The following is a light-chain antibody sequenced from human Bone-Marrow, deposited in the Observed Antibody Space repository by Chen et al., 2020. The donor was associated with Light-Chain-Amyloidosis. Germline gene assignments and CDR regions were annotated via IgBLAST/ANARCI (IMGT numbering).Light chain of an antibody. CDR2: EED. CDR1: SGSIATNY. Sequence: NFMLTQPHSVSESPGKTVIISCTRSSGSIATNYVQWYQQRPGSSPTTVIYEEDQRPSGVPERFSGSIDRSSNSAALPIAGLKTEDEAEYYCQSYQGSSQGVFGGGTKLTVL. J-gene: IGLJ3*02. CDR3: QSYQGSSQGV. V-gene: IGLV6-57*01.